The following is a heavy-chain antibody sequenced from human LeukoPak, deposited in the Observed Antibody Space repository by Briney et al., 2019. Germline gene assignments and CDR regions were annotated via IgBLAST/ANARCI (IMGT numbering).Heavy chain of an antibody. Sequence: APVKVSCKASGYTFTSYGISWVRQAPGQGLEWMGWISAYNGNTNYAQKLQGRVTMTTDTSTSTAYMELRSLRSDDTAVYYCARDSPASGIAPTFDPWGQGTLVTVSS. D-gene: IGHD6-13*01. J-gene: IGHJ5*02. CDR1: GYTFTSYG. CDR2: ISAYNGNT. V-gene: IGHV1-18*01. CDR3: ARDSPASGIAPTFDP.